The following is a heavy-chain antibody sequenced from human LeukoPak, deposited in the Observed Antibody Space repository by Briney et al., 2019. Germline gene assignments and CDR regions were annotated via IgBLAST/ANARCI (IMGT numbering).Heavy chain of an antibody. CDR2: ISSSSSYI. Sequence: PGGSLRLSCAASGFTFRSYNMNWVRQAPGKRPEWVSSISSSSSYIYYADSVKGRFTISRDNAKNSPYLQMNSLRAEDTAVYYCAREYSGSYYGFDYWGQGTLVTVSS. J-gene: IGHJ4*02. V-gene: IGHV3-21*01. CDR3: AREYSGSYYGFDY. CDR1: GFTFRSYN. D-gene: IGHD1-26*01.